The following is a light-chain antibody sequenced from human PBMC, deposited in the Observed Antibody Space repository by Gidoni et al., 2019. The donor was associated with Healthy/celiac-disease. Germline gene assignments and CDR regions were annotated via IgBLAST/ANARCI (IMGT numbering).Light chain of an antibody. CDR3: QQYYSTPRT. Sequence: DIVMTQSPDSLPASLGERATINCKSSQSVLYSSNNKNYLAWYQQKPGQPPKLLIYWASTRESGVPDRFSGSGSGTDFTLTISSLQAEDVAVYYCQQYYSTPRTFXXXTKVEIK. CDR2: WAS. J-gene: IGKJ1*01. V-gene: IGKV4-1*01. CDR1: QSVLYSSNNKNY.